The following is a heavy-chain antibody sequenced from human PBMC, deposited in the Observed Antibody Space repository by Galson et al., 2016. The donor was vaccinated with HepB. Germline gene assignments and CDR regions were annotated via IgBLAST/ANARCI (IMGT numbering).Heavy chain of an antibody. Sequence: SLRLSCAASGFIFSSFVVHWVRQAPGKGLEWVAVISSDGSNKNYADSVKGRFTISRDNSKNTLDLQMNSLRAEDTAVYYCARADGDEYYFDSWGQGSLVTVSS. V-gene: IGHV3-30-3*01. CDR2: ISSDGSNK. D-gene: IGHD4-17*01. J-gene: IGHJ4*02. CDR3: ARADGDEYYFDS. CDR1: GFIFSSFV.